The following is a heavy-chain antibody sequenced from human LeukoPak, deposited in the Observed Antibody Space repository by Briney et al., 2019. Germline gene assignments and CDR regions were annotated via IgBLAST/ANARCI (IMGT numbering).Heavy chain of an antibody. V-gene: IGHV3-7*01. CDR1: GFTFSSYW. CDR3: AREGIGLSVPFDY. CDR2: IKQDGSEK. D-gene: IGHD1-26*01. J-gene: IGHJ4*02. Sequence: PGGSLRLSCAASGFTFSSYWMSWVRQAPGKGLEWVANIKQDGSEKYYVDSVRGRFTISRDNAKNSLYLQMNSLRAEDTAVYYCAREGIGLSVPFDYWGQGTLVTVSS.